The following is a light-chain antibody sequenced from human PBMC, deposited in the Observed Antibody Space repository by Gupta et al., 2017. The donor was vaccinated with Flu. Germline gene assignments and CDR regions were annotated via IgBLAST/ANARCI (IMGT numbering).Light chain of an antibody. CDR1: HSVSSN. CDR3: QQYNNWPPWT. V-gene: IGKV3-15*01. J-gene: IGKJ1*01. Sequence: EKVLPRFPATRSFPPGERATLSCRASHSVSSNLAWYQQKPGQAPSLLIYGASTRATGIPARFSGSGSETEFTLTISSLQSEDFAVYYCQQYNNWPPWTFGQGTKVEIK. CDR2: GAS.